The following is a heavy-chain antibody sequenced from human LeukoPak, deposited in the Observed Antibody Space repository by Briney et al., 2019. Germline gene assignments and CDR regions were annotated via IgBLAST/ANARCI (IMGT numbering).Heavy chain of an antibody. CDR1: GGSFSGYY. D-gene: IGHD6-13*01. J-gene: IGHJ6*03. CDR3: ARHSSSRYYYYMDV. Sequence: SETLSLTCAVYGGSFSGYYWSWIRQPPGKGLEWVGEINHSGSTNYNPSLKSRVTISVDTSKNQFSLKLSSVTAADTAVYYCARHSSSRYYYYMDVWGKGTTVTVSS. V-gene: IGHV4-34*01. CDR2: INHSGST.